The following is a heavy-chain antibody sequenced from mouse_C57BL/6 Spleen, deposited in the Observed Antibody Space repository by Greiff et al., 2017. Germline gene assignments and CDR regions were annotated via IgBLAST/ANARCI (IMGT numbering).Heavy chain of an antibody. Sequence: EVQLQQSGAELVRPGASVKLSCTASGFNFKDDYMHWVKQRPEQGLEWIGWIDPENGDTEYASKFQGKATITADTSSNTAYLQLSSLTSDDTAVYYCTTSGQLRLQRDYAMDYWGQGTSVTVSS. CDR3: TTSGQLRLQRDYAMDY. CDR1: GFNFKDDY. CDR2: IDPENGDT. V-gene: IGHV14-4*01. D-gene: IGHD3-2*02. J-gene: IGHJ4*01.